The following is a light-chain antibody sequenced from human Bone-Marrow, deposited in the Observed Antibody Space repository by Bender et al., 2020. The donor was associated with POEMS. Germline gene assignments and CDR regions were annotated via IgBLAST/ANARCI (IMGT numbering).Light chain of an antibody. J-gene: IGLJ3*02. Sequence: QSVLTQPPSASGTPGQRVTISCSGGSSNIGAHAVNWYQHLPGTAPKLLIYSSHRRPSEVPDRFPGSRSGTSASQAISGLQSEDEADYYCAVWDDSLNGWVFGGGTKLTVL. CDR2: SSH. CDR3: AVWDDSLNGWV. V-gene: IGLV1-44*01. CDR1: SSNIGAHA.